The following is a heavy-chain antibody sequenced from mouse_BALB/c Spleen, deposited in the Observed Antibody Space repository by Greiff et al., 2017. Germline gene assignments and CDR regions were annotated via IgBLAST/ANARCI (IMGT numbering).Heavy chain of an antibody. D-gene: IGHD2-4*01. V-gene: IGHV3-2*02. CDR3: ARRGMITTGGYAMDY. CDR1: GYSITSDYA. J-gene: IGHJ4*01. CDR2: ISYSGST. Sequence: EVKLMESGPGLVKPSQSLSLTCTVTGYSITSDYAWNWIRQFPGNKLEWMGYISYSGSTSYNPSLKSRISITRDTSKNQFFLQLNSVTTEDTATYYGARRGMITTGGYAMDYWGQGTSVTVSS.